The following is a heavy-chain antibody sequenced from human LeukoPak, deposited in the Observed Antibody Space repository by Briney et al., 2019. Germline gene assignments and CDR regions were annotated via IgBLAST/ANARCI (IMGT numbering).Heavy chain of an antibody. CDR3: ARNSADFWSGYYTLDYYYYMDV. CDR2: INPNSGGT. J-gene: IGHJ6*03. Sequence: ASVKVSCKASGYTFTGYYMHSVRQAPGQGLEWMGWINPNSGGTNYAQKFQGRVTMTRDTSISTAYMELSRLRSDDTAVYYCARNSADFWSGYYTLDYYYYMDVWGKGTTVTVSS. V-gene: IGHV1-2*02. CDR1: GYTFTGYY. D-gene: IGHD3-3*01.